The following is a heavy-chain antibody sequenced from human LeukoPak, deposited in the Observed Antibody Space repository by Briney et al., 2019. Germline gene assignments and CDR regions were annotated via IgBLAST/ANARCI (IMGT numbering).Heavy chain of an antibody. Sequence: GESLKISCKGSGYRFTSYWIAWVRQIPGKGLGWMGIIYPDDSDTRYSPSFQGQVTITADKSISTAHLQWSSLKASDNAMYYCARQRRSSGWPNDYWGQGTLVTVSS. V-gene: IGHV5-51*01. J-gene: IGHJ4*02. CDR3: ARQRRSSGWPNDY. D-gene: IGHD6-19*01. CDR2: IYPDDSDT. CDR1: GYRFTSYW.